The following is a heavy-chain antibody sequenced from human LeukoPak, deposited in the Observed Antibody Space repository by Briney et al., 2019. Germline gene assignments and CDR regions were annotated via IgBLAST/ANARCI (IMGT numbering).Heavy chain of an antibody. D-gene: IGHD4-17*01. Sequence: GGSLRLSCATSGFTFSIYAMRWVRHAPGKGLEWVALLGDDGTNEYYADSVKGRFTISRDNSKNTVYLQMKNLRVGDTAVYYCSKGGPLGDTNLFDHWGQGTLVSDSS. CDR3: SKGGPLGDTNLFDH. CDR1: GFTFSIYA. V-gene: IGHV3-30*02. CDR2: LGDDGTNE. J-gene: IGHJ4*02.